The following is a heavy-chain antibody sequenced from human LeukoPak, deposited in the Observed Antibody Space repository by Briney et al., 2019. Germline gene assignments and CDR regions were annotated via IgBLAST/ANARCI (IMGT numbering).Heavy chain of an antibody. CDR1: GGSISSSSYY. CDR3: ARDNFRLGSSGWYGFRGVYFDL. CDR2: IYYSGST. D-gene: IGHD6-19*01. V-gene: IGHV4-39*07. Sequence: SQTLSLTCTVSGGSISSSSYYWGWIRQPPGKGLEWIGSIYYSGSTYYNPSLKSRVTISVDTSKNQFSLKLSSVTAADTAVYYCARDNFRLGSSGWYGFRGVYFDLWGRGTLVTVSS. J-gene: IGHJ2*01.